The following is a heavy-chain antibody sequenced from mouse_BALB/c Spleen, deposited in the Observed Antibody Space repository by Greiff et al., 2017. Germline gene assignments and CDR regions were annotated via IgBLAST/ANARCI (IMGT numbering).Heavy chain of an antibody. Sequence: VQGVESGAELARPGASVKMSCKASGYTFTSYTMHWVKQRPGQGLEWIGYINPSSGYTNYNQKFKDKATLTADKSSSTAYMQLSSLTSEDSAVYYCAPYGYDDGFAYWGQGTLVTVSA. J-gene: IGHJ3*01. D-gene: IGHD2-2*01. CDR1: GYTFTSYT. CDR3: APYGYDDGFAY. V-gene: IGHV1-4*01. CDR2: INPSSGYT.